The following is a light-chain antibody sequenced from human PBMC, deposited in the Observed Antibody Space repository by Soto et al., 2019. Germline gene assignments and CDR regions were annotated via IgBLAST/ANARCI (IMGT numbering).Light chain of an antibody. J-gene: IGLJ3*02. V-gene: IGLV1-40*01. Sequence: QSVLTQPPSVSGAPGQRVTISCTGSSSNIGAGYDVHWYQQLPGTAPKLLIYGNSNRPSGVPDRFSGSTSGTAASLAITGLQADDDADYYCQSYDSSRSGSVFGGGTKLTVL. CDR2: GNS. CDR1: SSNIGAGYD. CDR3: QSYDSSRSGSV.